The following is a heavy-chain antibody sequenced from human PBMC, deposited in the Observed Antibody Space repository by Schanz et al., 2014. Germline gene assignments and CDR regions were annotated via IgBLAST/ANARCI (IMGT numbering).Heavy chain of an antibody. CDR1: GFTFSTHA. CDR3: AKGRFGELSAFDI. Sequence: VQLVESGGGVVQPGRSLRLSCAASGFTFSTHAMHWVRQAPGKGLEWVALVSSDGNNDYYTDSVKGRFTISRDNSKNTLYLQMNSLRAGDAAVYYCAKGRFGELSAFDIWGQGTMVTVSS. V-gene: IGHV3-30*18. D-gene: IGHD3-10*01. J-gene: IGHJ3*02. CDR2: VSSDGNND.